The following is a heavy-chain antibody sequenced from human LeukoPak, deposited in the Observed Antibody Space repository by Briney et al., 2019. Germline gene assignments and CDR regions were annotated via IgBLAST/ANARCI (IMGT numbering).Heavy chain of an antibody. CDR1: GYTFTSYG. J-gene: IGHJ6*02. D-gene: IGHD2-15*01. CDR2: ISAYNGNT. V-gene: IGHV1-18*01. CDR3: KVAANVDYYYYYGMDV. Sequence: ASVKVSCKASGYTFTSYGISWVRQAPGQGLEWMGWISAYNGNTNYAQKLQGRVTMTTDTSTSTAYMELRSLRSDDTAVYYCKVAANVDYYYYYGMDVWGQGTTVTVSS.